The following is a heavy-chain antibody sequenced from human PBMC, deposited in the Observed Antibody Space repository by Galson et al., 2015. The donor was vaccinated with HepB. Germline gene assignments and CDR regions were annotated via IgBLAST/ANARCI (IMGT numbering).Heavy chain of an antibody. J-gene: IGHJ5*02. Sequence: SVKVSCKASGGTFRTSSILWVRLAPGQGLEWVGGINPIFRVSNYAQRFQGRVTITADESATTAYMELTSLRSEDTAIYYCATEGKNTDLWLDPWGQGTLLIVSS. CDR2: INPIFRVS. CDR3: ATEGKNTDLWLDP. V-gene: IGHV1-69*13. CDR1: GGTFRTSS. D-gene: IGHD2/OR15-2a*01.